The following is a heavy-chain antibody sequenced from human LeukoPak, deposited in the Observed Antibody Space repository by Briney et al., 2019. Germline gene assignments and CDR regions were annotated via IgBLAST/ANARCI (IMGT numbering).Heavy chain of an antibody. CDR1: GFTFSNAW. V-gene: IGHV3-15*01. CDR3: TTVEGATLYYYYGMDV. CDR2: IKSKTDGATT. J-gene: IGHJ6*02. Sequence: GGSLRPSRAASGFTFSNAWMSWVRQAPGKGLEWVGHIKSKTDGATTDYAAPVKGRFTISRDDSKNTLYLRMNSLKTEDTAVYYCTTVEGATLYYYYGMDVWGQGTTVTVSS. D-gene: IGHD1-26*01.